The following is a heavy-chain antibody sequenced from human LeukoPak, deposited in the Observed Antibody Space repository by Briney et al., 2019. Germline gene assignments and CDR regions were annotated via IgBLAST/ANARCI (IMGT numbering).Heavy chain of an antibody. CDR1: GFTFSSYG. J-gene: IGHJ6*02. D-gene: IGHD3-16*02. CDR2: LSFDGSNE. Sequence: PGRPLRLSCAASGFTFSSYGMHWVRQSPGRGLEWVSFLSFDGSNEFYADSLEGRFTISRDNSKDTLYLQMDSLRAEDTALYYCAREEHDYVWGSYRYYYYYGIDVWGQGTTVTVSS. CDR3: AREEHDYVWGSYRYYYYYGIDV. V-gene: IGHV3-30*03.